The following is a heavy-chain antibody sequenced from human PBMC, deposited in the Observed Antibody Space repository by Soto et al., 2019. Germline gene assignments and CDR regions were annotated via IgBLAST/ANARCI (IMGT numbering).Heavy chain of an antibody. V-gene: IGHV3-9*01. CDR2: INWNSGTM. CDR1: GFTFDDYG. J-gene: IGHJ6*02. D-gene: IGHD2-8*01. CDR3: AKVVRGHCTKGVCTNGYFHYGMDV. Sequence: GGSLRLSCAASGFTFDDYGMHWVRQAPGKGLEWVSGINWNSGTMDYRDSVKGRFTISRDNSRNSLYLQMNSLRAEDTAVYYCAKVVRGHCTKGVCTNGYFHYGMDVWGQGTTVTVSS.